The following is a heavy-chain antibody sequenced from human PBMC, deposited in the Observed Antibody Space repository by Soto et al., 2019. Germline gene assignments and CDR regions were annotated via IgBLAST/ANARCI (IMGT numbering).Heavy chain of an antibody. V-gene: IGHV3-11*06. CDR1: GFTFSDYY. D-gene: IGHD3-10*01. J-gene: IGHJ6*02. CDR2: ISPSSTYT. Sequence: QVQLVESGGGLVKPGGSLRLSCAASGFTFSDYYMSWIRQAPGGGLEWVSYISPSSTYTNYADSVKGRFTISRDNANNSLFLQKNSLRSEDTAMFYCARALLPRQYGSRTYGMDVWGQGPTVTFSS. CDR3: ARALLPRQYGSRTYGMDV.